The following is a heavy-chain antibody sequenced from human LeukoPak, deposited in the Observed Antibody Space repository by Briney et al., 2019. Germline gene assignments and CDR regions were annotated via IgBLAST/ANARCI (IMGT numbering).Heavy chain of an antibody. CDR2: ISDYNGNT. CDR3: AKGANDSCCVAHVDG. J-gene: IGHJ6*04. CDR1: GSILTSYG. V-gene: IGHV1-18*01. D-gene: IGHD3-3*01. Sequence: SVTVSCKSSGSILTSYGISLVRQAPGRGLGWMGWISDYNGNTNYAQKPQGRVTMTTDTSTSTAYMELRSLSTVGTAVSSVAKGANDSCCVAHVDGGGKGTTVTVSA.